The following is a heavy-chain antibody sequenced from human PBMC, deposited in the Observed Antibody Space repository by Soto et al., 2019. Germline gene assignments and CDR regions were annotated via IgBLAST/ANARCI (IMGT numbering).Heavy chain of an antibody. V-gene: IGHV1-3*01. CDR2: INAGNGNT. J-gene: IGHJ4*02. D-gene: IGHD2-2*01. Sequence: GASVKVSCKASGYTFTSYAMHWVRQAPGQRLEWMGWINAGNGNTKYSQKFQGRVTITRDTSASTAYMELSSLRSEDTAVYYCARSFTYCSSTSCWPLGYWGQGTLVTVSS. CDR1: GYTFTSYA. CDR3: ARSFTYCSSTSCWPLGY.